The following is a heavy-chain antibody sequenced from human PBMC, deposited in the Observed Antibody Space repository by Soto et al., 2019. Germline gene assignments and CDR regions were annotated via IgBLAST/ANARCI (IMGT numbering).Heavy chain of an antibody. CDR2: INAGNGNT. CDR3: ARSDMTVAAAFNI. J-gene: IGHJ3*02. V-gene: IGHV1-3*01. Sequence: QSQLVQSGAEVKKPGASVKVSCKASGYTITNYAIHWVRQAPGQGLEWMGWINAGNGNTKYSQNFQGRVTITRDTSARTAYLELSSLRSEDTAVYFCARSDMTVAAAFNIWVQGTKVTVSS. CDR1: GYTITNYA. D-gene: IGHD6-19*01.